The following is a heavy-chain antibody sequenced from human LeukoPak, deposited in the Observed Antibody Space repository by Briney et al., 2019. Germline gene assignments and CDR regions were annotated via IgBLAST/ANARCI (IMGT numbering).Heavy chain of an antibody. CDR3: ARGNYESSGYYDY. CDR1: GYTFTTYY. V-gene: IGHV1-46*01. J-gene: IGHJ4*02. D-gene: IGHD3-22*01. Sequence: ASVKVSCKASGYTFTTYYIHWVRQAPGQGLEWMGIINPVGGSTTYAHRFQGRLTMTRDTSTSTVYMELSSLRAEDTAVYYCARGNYESSGYYDYWGQGTPVTVSS. CDR2: INPVGGST.